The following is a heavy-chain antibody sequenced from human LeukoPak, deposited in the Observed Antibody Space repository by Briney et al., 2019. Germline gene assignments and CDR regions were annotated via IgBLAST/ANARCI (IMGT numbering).Heavy chain of an antibody. J-gene: IGHJ4*02. D-gene: IGHD2-21*02. V-gene: IGHV3-7*01. CDR2: IKQDGSEK. CDR1: GFTFSSYW. CDR3: ARGNAAYCGGDCSDY. Sequence: GGSLRLSCAASGFTFSSYWMSWVRQAPGKGLEWVANIKQDGSEKYYVDSVKGRFTISRDNAKNSLYLQMNSLRAKDTAVYYCARGNAAYCGGDCSDYWGQGTLVTVSS.